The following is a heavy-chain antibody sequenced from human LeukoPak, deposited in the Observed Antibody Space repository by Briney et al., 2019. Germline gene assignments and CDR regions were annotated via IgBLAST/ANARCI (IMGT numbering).Heavy chain of an antibody. CDR3: ARMRYDYGDYSALN. V-gene: IGHV4-31*03. CDR2: IYYSGST. D-gene: IGHD4-17*01. Sequence: PSQTLSLTCTVSGGSISSGGYYWSWIRQHPGKGLEWIGYIYYSGSTNYNPSLKSRVTMSVDTSKNQFSLKLSSVTAADTAVYYCARMRYDYGDYSALNWGQGTLVTVSS. J-gene: IGHJ4*02. CDR1: GGSISSGGYY.